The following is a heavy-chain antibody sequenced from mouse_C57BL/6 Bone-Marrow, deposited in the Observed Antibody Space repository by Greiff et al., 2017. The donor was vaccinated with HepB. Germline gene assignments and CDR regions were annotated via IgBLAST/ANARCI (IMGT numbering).Heavy chain of an antibody. J-gene: IGHJ3*01. Sequence: ESGPGLVKPSQSLSLTCSVTGYSITSGYYWNWIRQFPGNKLEWMGYISYDGSNNYNPSLKNRISITRDTSKNQFFLKLNSVTTEDTATYYCASTLYYYGSSYPPWFAYWGQGTLVTVSA. CDR3: ASTLYYYGSSYPPWFAY. D-gene: IGHD1-1*01. CDR1: GYSITSGYY. V-gene: IGHV3-6*01. CDR2: ISYDGSN.